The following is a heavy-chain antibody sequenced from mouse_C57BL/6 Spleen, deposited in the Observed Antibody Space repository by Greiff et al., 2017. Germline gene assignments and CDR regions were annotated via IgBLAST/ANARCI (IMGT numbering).Heavy chain of an antibody. D-gene: IGHD3-2*02. CDR3: ARELRLHAMDY. CDR1: GYTFTSYW. J-gene: IGHJ4*01. V-gene: IGHV1-61*01. Sequence: VQLQQPGAELVRPGSSVKLSCKASGYTFTSYWMDWVKQRPGQGLEWIGNIYPSDSETHYNQKFKDKATLTVDKSSSTAYMQLSSLTSEDSAVYYCARELRLHAMDYWGQGTSVTVSS. CDR2: IYPSDSET.